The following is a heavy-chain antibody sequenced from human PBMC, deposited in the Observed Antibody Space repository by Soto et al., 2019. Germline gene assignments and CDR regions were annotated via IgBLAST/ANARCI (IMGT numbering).Heavy chain of an antibody. V-gene: IGHV3-23*01. CDR3: GKGPGPAATSNWFDP. CDR2: ISGSGGTT. J-gene: IGHJ5*02. D-gene: IGHD6-13*01. CDR1: GFTFSTYA. Sequence: GGSLRLSCEASGFTFSTYAMTWVRQAPGKGLEWVSIISGSGGTTYYADSVKGRFTISRDNSKNTLYLQMNSLRAEDTAVYYCGKGPGPAATSNWFDPWGQGTLVTVSS.